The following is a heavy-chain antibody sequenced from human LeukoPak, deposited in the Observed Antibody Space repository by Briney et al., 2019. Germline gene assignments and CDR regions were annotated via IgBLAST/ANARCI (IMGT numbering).Heavy chain of an antibody. CDR1: GGSISSSNW. V-gene: IGHV4-4*02. J-gene: IGHJ6*03. D-gene: IGHD3-10*02. CDR3: ARHVNLRYYYYYMDV. CDR2: IYHSGST. Sequence: SGTLSLTCAVSGGSISSSNWWSWVRQPPGEGLEWIGEIYHSGSTNYNPSLKSRVTISVDKSKNQFSLKLSSVTAADTAVYYCARHVNLRYYYYYMDVWGKGTTVTISS.